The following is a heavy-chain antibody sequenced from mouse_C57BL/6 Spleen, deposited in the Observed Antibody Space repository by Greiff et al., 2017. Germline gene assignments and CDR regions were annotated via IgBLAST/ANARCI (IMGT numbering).Heavy chain of an antibody. CDR3: ARRDCNAFAC. CDR2: ISYDGGN. V-gene: IGHV3-6*01. J-gene: IGHJ3*01. CDR1: GYSITSGYY. Sequence: EVKLQESGPGLVKPSQSLSLTCSVTGYSITSGYYRNWIRQFPGNKLEWMGYISYDGGNNFNPSVKRRVSSTPDTSKKQFFLKLNSVTTEYTATYYSARRDCNAFACWGPGTLGTVSA. D-gene: IGHD2-1*01.